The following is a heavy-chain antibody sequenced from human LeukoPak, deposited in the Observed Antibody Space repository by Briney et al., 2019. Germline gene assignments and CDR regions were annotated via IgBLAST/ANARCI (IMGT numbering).Heavy chain of an antibody. D-gene: IGHD4-23*01. CDR1: GYTFTSYY. Sequence: ASVKVSCKASGYTFTSYYIHWVRQAPGQGVGWVGIINPSGGSTSYAQKFQGRVTLTRDMSTSTDYMELSSLRSEDTAVYYCARDNSVEDTAWWFDPWGQGTLVTVSS. J-gene: IGHJ5*02. V-gene: IGHV1-46*01. CDR2: INPSGGST. CDR3: ARDNSVEDTAWWFDP.